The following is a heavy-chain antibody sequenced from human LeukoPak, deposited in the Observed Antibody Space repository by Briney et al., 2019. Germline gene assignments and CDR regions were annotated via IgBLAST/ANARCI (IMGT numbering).Heavy chain of an antibody. J-gene: IGHJ4*02. CDR2: IYSSGSN. CDR3: AREPTSGREPTSGRPLDY. V-gene: IGHV4-4*07. D-gene: IGHD5-12*01. Sequence: SETLSLTCTVSGGSISGYFWTGIKQPAGKGLEWIGRIYSSGSNNYNPSLKSRVAMSLDTSKNHFSLNLTSVTAADTAVYYCAREPTSGREPTSGRPLDYWGQGTLVTVSS. CDR1: GGSISGYF.